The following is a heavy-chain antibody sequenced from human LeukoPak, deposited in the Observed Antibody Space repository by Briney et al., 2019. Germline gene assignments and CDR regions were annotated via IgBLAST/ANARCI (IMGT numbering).Heavy chain of an antibody. CDR1: GFTVSSNY. V-gene: IGHV3-53*01. CDR3: AKDKDVGYYDILTGYYPLDY. D-gene: IGHD3-9*01. Sequence: GGSLRLSCAASGFTVSSNYMSWVRQAPGKGLEWVSVIYSGGSTYYADSVKGRFTISRDNSKNTLYLQMNSLRAEDTAVYYCAKDKDVGYYDILTGYYPLDYWGQGTLVTVSS. CDR2: IYSGGST. J-gene: IGHJ4*02.